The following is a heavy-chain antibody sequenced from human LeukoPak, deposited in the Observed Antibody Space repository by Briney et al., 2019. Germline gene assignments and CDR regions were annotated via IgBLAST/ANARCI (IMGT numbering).Heavy chain of an antibody. D-gene: IGHD1-7*01. Sequence: PGGSLRLSCAASGFTFSKNGMHWVRQAPGKGLEWVAVISYDGSNKYYADSVKGRFTISRDNSKNTLYLQMNSLRAEDTAVYYCARAHNWKYGSFDFWGQGTLVTVSS. CDR3: ARAHNWKYGSFDF. CDR2: ISYDGSNK. V-gene: IGHV3-30*03. CDR1: GFTFSKNG. J-gene: IGHJ4*02.